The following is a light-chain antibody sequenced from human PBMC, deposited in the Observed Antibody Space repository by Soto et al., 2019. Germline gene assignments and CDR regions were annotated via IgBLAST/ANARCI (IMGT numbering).Light chain of an antibody. V-gene: IGKV1-39*01. CDR3: QQSYSTPRT. Sequence: DIQMTHSPSSLSASVGDTITITCRASQRISTHLNWYQQKQGKAHNXLIYAAYNLQSGIPSRFSGSGSGTDLTITISSLQPEDFETYYCQQSYSTPRTFGQGTKVDIK. CDR1: QRISTH. J-gene: IGKJ1*01. CDR2: AAY.